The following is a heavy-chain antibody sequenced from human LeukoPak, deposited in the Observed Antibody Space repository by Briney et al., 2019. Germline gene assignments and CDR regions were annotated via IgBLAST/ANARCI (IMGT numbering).Heavy chain of an antibody. D-gene: IGHD3-22*01. Sequence: SETLSLTCTVSGGSISSYYWGWIRQPPGKGLEWIGSIYHSGSTYYNPSLKSRVTISVDTSKNQFSLKLSSVTAADTAVYYCARAKGYYYELYAFDIWGQGTMVTVSS. CDR3: ARAKGYYYELYAFDI. CDR2: IYHSGST. CDR1: GGSISSYY. J-gene: IGHJ3*02. V-gene: IGHV4-38-2*02.